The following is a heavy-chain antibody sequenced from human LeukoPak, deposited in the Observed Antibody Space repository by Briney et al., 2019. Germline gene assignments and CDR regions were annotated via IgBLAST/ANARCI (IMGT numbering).Heavy chain of an antibody. CDR2: IYDSGNT. CDR3: ARETKLMGYSSGLGFNY. V-gene: IGHV4-59*01. CDR1: GSSISSWY. Sequence: PSETLSLTCTVSGSSISSWYWSWIRQPPGKGLEWIGYIYDSGNTNYNPSLKTRVTISADTSKNQLSLNLTSVTAADTAVYYYARETKLMGYSSGLGFNYWGQGTLVTVSS. D-gene: IGHD6-19*01. J-gene: IGHJ4*02.